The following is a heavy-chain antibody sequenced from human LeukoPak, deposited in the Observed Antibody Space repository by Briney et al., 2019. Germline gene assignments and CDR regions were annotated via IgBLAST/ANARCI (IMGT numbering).Heavy chain of an antibody. CDR1: GGSFNDYY. CDR2: IRHSGST. J-gene: IGHJ6*02. Sequence: PSETLSLTCDVSGGSFNDYYWSWIRQPPGKGLEWIGEIRHSGSTNYNPSLKSRVTMSVDTSKNQFSLKLSSVTAADTAVYYCARRGSWSYYYAMDVWGQGTTVAVSS. CDR3: ARRGSWSYYYAMDV. V-gene: IGHV4-34*01. D-gene: IGHD6-13*01.